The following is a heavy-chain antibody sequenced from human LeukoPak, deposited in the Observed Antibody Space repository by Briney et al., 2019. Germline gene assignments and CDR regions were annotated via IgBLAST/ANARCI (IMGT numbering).Heavy chain of an antibody. Sequence: GGSLRLSCAASGFTFSSYAMSWVRQAPGKGLEWVSAISGSGGSTYYADSVKGRFTISRDNAKNTLYLQMNSLRAEDTAVYYYAKDREAGKHYYYYYGMDVWGQGTTVTVSS. CDR1: GFTFSSYA. D-gene: IGHD6-19*01. J-gene: IGHJ6*02. V-gene: IGHV3-23*01. CDR2: ISGSGGST. CDR3: AKDREAGKHYYYYYGMDV.